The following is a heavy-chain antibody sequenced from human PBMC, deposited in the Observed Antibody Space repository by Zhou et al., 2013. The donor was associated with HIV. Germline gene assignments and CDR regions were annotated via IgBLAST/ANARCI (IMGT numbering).Heavy chain of an antibody. CDR3: ARYLRGSVYHLDY. Sequence: QVQLQESGPGLAKPSETLSLTCTVSSGSIYSQYWTWIRQPPGKAMEWLGYVYSSGTTNYNPSLKSRVSMSVDTSKSQFFLNLNSVTAADTAVYFCARYLRGSVYHLDYWGQGILVTVSS. D-gene: IGHD5-12*01. CDR2: VYSSGTT. J-gene: IGHJ4*02. V-gene: IGHV4-59*11. CDR1: SGSIYSQY.